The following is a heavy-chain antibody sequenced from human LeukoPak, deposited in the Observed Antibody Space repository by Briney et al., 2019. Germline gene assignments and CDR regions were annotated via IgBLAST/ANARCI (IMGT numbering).Heavy chain of an antibody. V-gene: IGHV4-34*01. D-gene: IGHD5-18*01. CDR3: ARGLRIPRRRGYSYVPPYNVALDV. Sequence: PSETLSLTCGVSGGSFSGYYWNWIRQAPGRGLEWIGEMYHNGSTNYSPSLKSRVTISGDTSKSQFSLRVSSLTAADTAVYYCARGLRIPRRRGYSYVPPYNVALDVWGHGTTVTVSS. J-gene: IGHJ6*02. CDR2: MYHNGST. CDR1: GGSFSGYY.